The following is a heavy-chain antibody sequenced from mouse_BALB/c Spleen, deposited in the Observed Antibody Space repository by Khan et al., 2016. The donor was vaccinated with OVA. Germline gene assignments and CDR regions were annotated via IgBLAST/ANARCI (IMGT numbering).Heavy chain of an antibody. V-gene: IGHV2-2*02. J-gene: IGHJ3*01. D-gene: IGHD2-4*01. Sequence: QVQLKQSGPGLVQPSQSLSITCTVSGFSLTTYGVHWVRQSPGKGLEWLGVIWSGGSTDYNAAFISRLGIESDITISPVFYKKNSRQVNDTAIDYCARNYDYDECLAYWGQGTLVTVSA. CDR3: ARNYDYDECLAY. CDR1: GFSLTTYG. CDR2: IWSGGST.